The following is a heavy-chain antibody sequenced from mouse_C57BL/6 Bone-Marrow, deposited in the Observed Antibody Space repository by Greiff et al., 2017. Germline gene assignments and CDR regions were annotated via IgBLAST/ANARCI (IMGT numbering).Heavy chain of an antibody. CDR3: ARDVREIRLLFAY. V-gene: IGHV5-4*01. CDR1: GFTFSSYS. Sequence: EVKLVESGGGLVKPGGSLKLSCAASGFTFSSYSMSWVRQTPEKRLEWVATISDGGSYTYCPDNVKGRFTISRDNAKSKLYLQMSHLKSEDTAMYYCARDVREIRLLFAYWGQGTLVTVSA. CDR2: ISDGGSYT. J-gene: IGHJ3*01. D-gene: IGHD3-2*02.